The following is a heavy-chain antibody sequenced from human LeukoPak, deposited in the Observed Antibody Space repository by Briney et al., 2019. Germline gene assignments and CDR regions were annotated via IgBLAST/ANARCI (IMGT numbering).Heavy chain of an antibody. D-gene: IGHD6-19*01. CDR3: ARDHYRLAVAGIRDAFDI. CDR2: SRNKASSYTT. V-gene: IGHV3-72*01. CDR1: GFKFSDHY. J-gene: IGHJ3*02. Sequence: PGGSQRLSCAASGFKFSDHYIDWVRQAPGKGLEWVGRSRNKASSYTTEYAASVEGRFTISRDVSEGSLHLQMNSLRAEDTAVYYCARDHYRLAVAGIRDAFDIWGQGTMVTVSS.